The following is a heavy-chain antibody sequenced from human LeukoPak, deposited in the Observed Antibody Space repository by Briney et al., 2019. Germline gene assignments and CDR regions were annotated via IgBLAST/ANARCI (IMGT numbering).Heavy chain of an antibody. Sequence: PSETLSLTCSVSGGSIRSRSYYWGWIRQPPGKGLEWIGSIYYSGSTYYNPSLKGRVTISVDKSKNQFSLKLSSVTAADTAVYYCAREYYYYMDVWGKGTTVTVSS. CDR2: IYYSGST. J-gene: IGHJ6*03. CDR3: AREYYYYMDV. V-gene: IGHV4-39*07. CDR1: GGSIRSRSYY.